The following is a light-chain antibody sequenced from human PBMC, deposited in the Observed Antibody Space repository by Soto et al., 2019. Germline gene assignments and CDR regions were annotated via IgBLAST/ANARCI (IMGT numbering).Light chain of an antibody. CDR1: QTISSW. CDR2: KAS. CDR3: QQYNTCWT. Sequence: LQMTQSPSTLSASVGDRVTITCRASQTISSWLAWYQQKPGKAPKLLIYKASGLESGVPSRFSGSGSGTEFTLTINGLQPDDFATYYCQQYNTCWTFGQGAKVDVK. J-gene: IGKJ1*01. V-gene: IGKV1-5*03.